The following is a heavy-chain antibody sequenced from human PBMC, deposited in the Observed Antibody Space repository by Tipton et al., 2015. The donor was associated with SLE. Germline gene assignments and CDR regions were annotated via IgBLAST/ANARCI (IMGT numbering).Heavy chain of an antibody. J-gene: IGHJ4*02. CDR1: NDSIGRHY. D-gene: IGHD5/OR15-5a*01. Sequence: TLSLTCTVSNDSIGRHYWSWIRQSPGKGLEWLGYIYHSGSSNYSPSLKSRLTMSVDTSKNQFSLKLTSVTAADTAVYFCASDRSSVSDWGQGTHVIVSS. CDR2: IYHSGSS. V-gene: IGHV4-59*11. CDR3: ASDRSSVSD.